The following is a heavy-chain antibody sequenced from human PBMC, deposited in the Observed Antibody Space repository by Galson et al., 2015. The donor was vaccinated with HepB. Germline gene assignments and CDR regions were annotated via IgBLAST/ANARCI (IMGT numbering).Heavy chain of an antibody. CDR1: GFTFSNAW. D-gene: IGHD6-6*01. CDR2: IKSKTDGGTT. J-gene: IGHJ6*02. Sequence: SLRLSCAASGFTFSNAWMSWVRQAPGKGLEWVGRIKSKTDGGTTDYAAPVKGRFTISRDDSKNTLYLQMNSLKTEDTAVYYCTTRSSSSTGPAYYYYGMDVWGQGTTVTVSS. CDR3: TTRSSSSTGPAYYYYGMDV. V-gene: IGHV3-15*01.